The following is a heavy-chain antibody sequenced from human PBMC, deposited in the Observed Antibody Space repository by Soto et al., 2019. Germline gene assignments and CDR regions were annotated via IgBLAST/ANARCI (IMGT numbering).Heavy chain of an antibody. J-gene: IGHJ4*02. V-gene: IGHV4-31*03. D-gene: IGHD6-13*01. CDR1: GGSISSGGYY. CDR3: ARRRSGYSSSWYLSREFDY. Sequence: SETLSLTCTVSGGSISSGGYYWSWIRQHPGKGLEWIGYIYYSGSTYYNPSLKSRVTISVDTSKNQFSLKLSSVTAADTAVYYCARRRSGYSSSWYLSREFDYWGQGTLVTVSS. CDR2: IYYSGST.